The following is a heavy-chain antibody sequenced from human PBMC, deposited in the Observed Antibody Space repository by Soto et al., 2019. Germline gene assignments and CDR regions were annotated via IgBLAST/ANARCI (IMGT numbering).Heavy chain of an antibody. Sequence: QVQLVQSGAEVKKPGASVKVSCKVSGYTLTELPMHWVRQAPGRGLEWLGGFDPEDGETIYAQRFQGRVTMTEDTSADKAYMELRSLRSEDTAVYYCETGAAAGDFDNWGQGTLVTVSS. V-gene: IGHV1-24*01. CDR2: FDPEDGET. CDR1: GYTLTELP. D-gene: IGHD6-13*01. J-gene: IGHJ4*02. CDR3: ETGAAAGDFDN.